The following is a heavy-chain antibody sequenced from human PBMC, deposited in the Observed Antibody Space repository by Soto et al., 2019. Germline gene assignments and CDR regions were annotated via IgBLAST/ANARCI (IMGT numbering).Heavy chain of an antibody. CDR2: ISGSGGST. Sequence: GGSLRLSCAASGFTFSSYAMSWVRQAPGKGLEWVSAISGSGGSTYYADSVKGRFTISRDKSKNTLYLQINILKTEDTAVYYCARASRYCSNGVCLGEFDYWGQGTLVTVSS. D-gene: IGHD2-8*01. CDR1: GFTFSSYA. J-gene: IGHJ4*02. CDR3: ARASRYCSNGVCLGEFDY. V-gene: IGHV3-23*01.